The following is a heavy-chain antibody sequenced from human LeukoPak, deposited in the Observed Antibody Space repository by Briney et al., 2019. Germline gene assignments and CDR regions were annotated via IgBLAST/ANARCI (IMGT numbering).Heavy chain of an antibody. CDR2: IYYSGST. V-gene: IGHV4-39*01. CDR1: GGSISSSSYY. Sequence: NPSETLSLTCTVSGGSISSSSYYWGWIRQPPGKGLEWIGSIYYSGSTYYSPSLNGRVTISVDTSKNQFSLKLTSVTAADTAVYYCARLSYNWNTGYWGQGTLVTVSS. CDR3: ARLSYNWNTGY. J-gene: IGHJ4*02. D-gene: IGHD1/OR15-1a*01.